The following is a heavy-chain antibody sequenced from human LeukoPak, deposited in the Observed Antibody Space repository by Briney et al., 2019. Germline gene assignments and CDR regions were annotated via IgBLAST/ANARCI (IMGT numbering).Heavy chain of an antibody. J-gene: IGHJ4*02. V-gene: IGHV3-66*01. CDR3: AREGMGTSGGSCCYFDC. D-gene: IGHD2-15*01. CDR2: IYSGGST. CDR1: GFTVSSNY. Sequence: PGGSLRLSCAASGFTVSSNYMSWVRQAPGKGLEWVSVIYSGGSTYYADSVKGRFTISRDNSKNTLYLQMNSLRAEDTAVYYCAREGMGTSGGSCCYFDCWGQGTLVTVSS.